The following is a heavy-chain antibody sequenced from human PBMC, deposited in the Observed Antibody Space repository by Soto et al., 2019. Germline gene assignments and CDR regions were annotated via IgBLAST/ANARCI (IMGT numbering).Heavy chain of an antibody. CDR3: ARSLLNGMDV. CDR2: IRSKAYGGTA. J-gene: IGHJ6*02. CDR1: GFTFTSYA. V-gene: IGHV3-49*04. Sequence: GGSLRLSCAASGFTFTSYAMNWVRQAPGQGLEWVGFIRSKAYGGTAEYAASVKGRFTILRDDSKTIASLQMNSLKTEDTAVFYCARSLLNGMDVWGQGTTVTVSS. D-gene: IGHD1-26*01.